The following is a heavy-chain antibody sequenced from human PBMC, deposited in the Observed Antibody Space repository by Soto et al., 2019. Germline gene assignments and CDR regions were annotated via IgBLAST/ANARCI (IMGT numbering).Heavy chain of an antibody. CDR2: IKSKTDGGTT. Sequence: GGSLRLSCAASVFTFSNAWMSWVRQAPGKGLEWVGRIKSKTDGGTTDYAAPVKGRFAISRDDSKNTLYLQMNSLKTEDTAVYYCTTWIAVAGTRWFDPWGQGTLVTVSS. CDR3: TTWIAVAGTRWFDP. CDR1: VFTFSNAW. V-gene: IGHV3-15*01. D-gene: IGHD6-19*01. J-gene: IGHJ5*02.